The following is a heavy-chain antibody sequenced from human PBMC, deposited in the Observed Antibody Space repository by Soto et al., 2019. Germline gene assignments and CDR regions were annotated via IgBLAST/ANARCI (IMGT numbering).Heavy chain of an antibody. Sequence: EVQLVESGGGLVKPGGSLRLSCAASGFTFSNSWMSWVRQAPGKGLEWVGRIRSKTDGVTAAYSAPVRGRFTISSDDSKNTLLLQMNSLKTEDTAVYYCTTGRASVDLAGKFSFDYWGQGTLVTVSS. CDR2: IRSKTDGVTA. D-gene: IGHD2-21*02. CDR1: GFTFSNSW. V-gene: IGHV3-15*01. CDR3: TTGRASVDLAGKFSFDY. J-gene: IGHJ4*02.